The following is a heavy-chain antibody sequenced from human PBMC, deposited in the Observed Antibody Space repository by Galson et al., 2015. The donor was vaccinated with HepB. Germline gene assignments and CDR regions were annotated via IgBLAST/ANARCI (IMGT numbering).Heavy chain of an antibody. D-gene: IGHD3-10*01. CDR1: GGSISSSSYY. Sequence: TLSLTCTVSGGSISSSSYYWGWIRQPPGKGLGWIGSIYYSGSTYYNPSLKSRVTISVDTSKNQFSLKLSSVTAADTAVYYCASSPRLRITMVRGVNPKPNWFDPWGQGTLVTVSS. CDR2: IYYSGST. V-gene: IGHV4-39*01. CDR3: ASSPRLRITMVRGVNPKPNWFDP. J-gene: IGHJ5*02.